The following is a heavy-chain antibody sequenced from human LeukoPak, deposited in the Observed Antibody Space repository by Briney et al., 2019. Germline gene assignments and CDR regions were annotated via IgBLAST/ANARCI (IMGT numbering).Heavy chain of an antibody. CDR1: GFTFSSYA. Sequence: GRSLRLSCAASGFTFSSYAMHWVRQAPGKGLEWVAVISYDGSNKYYADSVKGRFTISRDNSKNTLYLQMNSLRAGDTAVYYCARAETVQWLASHNYFDYWGQGTLVTVSS. D-gene: IGHD6-19*01. CDR2: ISYDGSNK. J-gene: IGHJ4*02. V-gene: IGHV3-30-3*01. CDR3: ARAETVQWLASHNYFDY.